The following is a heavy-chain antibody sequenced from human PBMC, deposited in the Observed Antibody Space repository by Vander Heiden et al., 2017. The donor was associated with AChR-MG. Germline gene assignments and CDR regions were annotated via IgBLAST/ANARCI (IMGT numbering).Heavy chain of an antibody. CDR1: GFSLTTMGMA. Sequence: QITLMESGPTLVKPTQTLTLTCTFTGFSLTTMGMAVGGVRQPPGQALEWLALIYWDNDVRYTPSLRDRLSITKDTSKSQVVLTMTNVDPVDTATYFCAHRDSLGENYHDYFQHWGQGTLVTVSS. CDR3: AHRDSLGENYHDYFQH. V-gene: IGHV2-5*02. J-gene: IGHJ1*01. D-gene: IGHD1-7*01. CDR2: IYWDNDV.